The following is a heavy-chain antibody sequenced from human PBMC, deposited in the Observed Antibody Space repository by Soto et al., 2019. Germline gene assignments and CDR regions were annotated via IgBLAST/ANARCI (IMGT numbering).Heavy chain of an antibody. CDR2: IYYSGST. CDR3: ARHNWYSSSSRPFDY. Sequence: SETLSLTCTVSGGSISSYYWSWIRQPPGKGLEWIGYIYYSGSTNYNPSLKSRVTILVDTSKNQFSLKLSSVTAADTAVYYCARHNWYSSSSRPFDYWGQGTLVTVSS. V-gene: IGHV4-59*08. D-gene: IGHD6-6*01. J-gene: IGHJ4*02. CDR1: GGSISSYY.